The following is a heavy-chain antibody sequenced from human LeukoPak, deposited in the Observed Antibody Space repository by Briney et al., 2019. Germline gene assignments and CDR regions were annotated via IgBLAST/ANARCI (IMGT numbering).Heavy chain of an antibody. CDR1: GYTFTSYG. D-gene: IGHD6-6*01. Sequence: ASVKVSCKASGYTFTSYGISWVRQAPGQGLEWMGWISAYNGNTNYAQKLQGRVTMTTDTSTSTAYMELRSLRSDDTAVYYCARDRLYSSSSHPDYWGQGTLVTVSS. J-gene: IGHJ4*02. CDR3: ARDRLYSSSSHPDY. V-gene: IGHV1-18*01. CDR2: ISAYNGNT.